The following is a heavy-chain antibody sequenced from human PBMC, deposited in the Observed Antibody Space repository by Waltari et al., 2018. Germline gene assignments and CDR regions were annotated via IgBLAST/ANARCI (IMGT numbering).Heavy chain of an antibody. J-gene: IGHJ3*02. V-gene: IGHV4-4*07. Sequence: QVQLQESGPGLVKPSETLSLTCTVSGRSISSYYWSWIRQPAGKGLEWIGRIYTSGSTNYNPSLKSRVTMSVDTSKNQFSLKLSSVTAADTAVYYCAREDYYDSSSAFDIWGQGTMVTVSS. CDR2: IYTSGST. D-gene: IGHD3-22*01. CDR1: GRSISSYY. CDR3: AREDYYDSSSAFDI.